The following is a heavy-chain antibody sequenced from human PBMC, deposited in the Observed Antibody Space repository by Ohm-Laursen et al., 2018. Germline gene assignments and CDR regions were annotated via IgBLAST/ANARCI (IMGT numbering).Heavy chain of an antibody. V-gene: IGHV3-9*01. CDR1: GFTFDDYA. CDR3: AKSSRSSWLEDAFDI. J-gene: IGHJ3*02. Sequence: SLRLSCSASGFTFDDYAMHWVRQAPGKGLEWVSGISWNSGSIGYADSVKGRFTISRDNAKNSLYLQMNSLRAEDTALYYCAKSSRSSWLEDAFDIWGQGTTVTVSS. D-gene: IGHD6-13*01. CDR2: ISWNSGSI.